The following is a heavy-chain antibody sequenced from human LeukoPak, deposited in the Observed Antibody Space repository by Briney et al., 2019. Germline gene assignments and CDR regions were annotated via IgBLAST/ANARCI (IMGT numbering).Heavy chain of an antibody. Sequence: PGGSLRLSCAASGLTFSSYAMSWVRQAPGKGLEWVSAISGSGGSTYYADSVKGRFTISRDNSKNTLYLQMNSLRAEDTAVYYCAKGEVILSYGMDVWGQGTTVTVSS. D-gene: IGHD3-9*01. V-gene: IGHV3-23*01. J-gene: IGHJ6*02. CDR2: ISGSGGST. CDR3: AKGEVILSYGMDV. CDR1: GLTFSSYA.